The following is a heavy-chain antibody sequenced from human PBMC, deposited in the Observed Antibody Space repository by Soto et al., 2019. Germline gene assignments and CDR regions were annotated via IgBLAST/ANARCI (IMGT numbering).Heavy chain of an antibody. CDR2: ISYDGSNK. J-gene: IGHJ4*02. CDR1: GFTFSSYG. Sequence: GGSLRLSCAASGFTFSSYGMHWVRQAPGKGLEWVAVISYDGSNKYYADSVKGRFTISKDNSKNTLYLQMNSLRAEDTAVYYCAKFHQRAVVVVATTDYWGQGTLVTVSS. CDR3: AKFHQRAVVVVATTDY. D-gene: IGHD2-15*01. V-gene: IGHV3-30*18.